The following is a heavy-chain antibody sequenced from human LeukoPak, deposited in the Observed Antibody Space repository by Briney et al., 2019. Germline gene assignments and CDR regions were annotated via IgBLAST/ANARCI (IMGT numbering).Heavy chain of an antibody. CDR2: ISAYNGNT. V-gene: IGHV1-18*04. D-gene: IGHD2-21*02. CDR3: ARDSPRIVVVTPIQH. CDR1: GYTFTSYG. J-gene: IGHJ1*01. Sequence: ASVKVSCKASGYTFTSYGISWVRQAPGQGLEWMGWISAYNGNTNYAQKLQGRVTMTTDTSTSTAYMELRSLRSDDTAVYYCARDSPRIVVVTPIQHWGQGTLVTVSS.